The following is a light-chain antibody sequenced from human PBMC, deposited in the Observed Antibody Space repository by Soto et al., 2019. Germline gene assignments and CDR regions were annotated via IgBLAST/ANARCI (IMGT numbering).Light chain of an antibody. Sequence: AIRMTQSPSSFSASTGDRVTITCRASQGISSYLAWYQQKPGKAPKLLIYAASTLQSGVPSRFGGSGSGTDFTLTISCLQSEDFATYYCQQYYSRRTFGQGTKVEIK. CDR3: QQYYSRRT. CDR1: QGISSY. J-gene: IGKJ1*01. CDR2: AAS. V-gene: IGKV1-8*01.